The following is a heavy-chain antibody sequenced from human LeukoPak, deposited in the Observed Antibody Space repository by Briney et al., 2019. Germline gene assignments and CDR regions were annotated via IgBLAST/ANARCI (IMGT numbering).Heavy chain of an antibody. Sequence: GGSLRLSCAASGFTFSNYGVHWVRQAPGKGLEWVAFIRYDETNKYYADSVKGRFTISRDNSKNTLYLQMNSLRAEDTAVYYCARVVTAIPFYYYYYMDVWGKGTTVTISS. V-gene: IGHV3-30*02. CDR1: GFTFSNYG. J-gene: IGHJ6*03. CDR2: IRYDETNK. D-gene: IGHD2-21*02. CDR3: ARVVTAIPFYYYYYMDV.